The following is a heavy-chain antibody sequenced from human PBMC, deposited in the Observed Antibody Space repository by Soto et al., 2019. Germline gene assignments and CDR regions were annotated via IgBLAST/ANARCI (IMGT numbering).Heavy chain of an antibody. V-gene: IGHV3-23*01. Sequence: EVQLLESGGGLVQPGGSLRLSCAASGFSFSTHAMTWVRQTPGKGLEWVSGLSGSGTTTYYADSVKGRFTISRDISNNTLYLQLNSLRAEDPAVYYCAKGGFIAAVDFYYLDYWGQGTLVTVSS. CDR1: GFSFSTHA. CDR2: LSGSGTTT. J-gene: IGHJ4*02. D-gene: IGHD6-13*01. CDR3: AKGGFIAAVDFYYLDY.